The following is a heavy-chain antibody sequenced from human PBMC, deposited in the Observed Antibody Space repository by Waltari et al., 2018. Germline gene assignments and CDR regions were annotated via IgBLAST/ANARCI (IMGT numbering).Heavy chain of an antibody. V-gene: IGHV5-51*03. Sequence: EVQLVQSGAAVRRPGEALKISCMGSGYRIASYWIGWERQSPGKGLDWMGIIFPGDSDTRYSPSVQGHVTISADTSNSTAYLQLTNLKASDTAMYYCARHPLVWVASTQNAFDVWGQGTMVTVSS. CDR3: ARHPLVWVASTQNAFDV. CDR1: GYRIASYW. CDR2: IFPGDSDT. D-gene: IGHD3-16*01. J-gene: IGHJ3*01.